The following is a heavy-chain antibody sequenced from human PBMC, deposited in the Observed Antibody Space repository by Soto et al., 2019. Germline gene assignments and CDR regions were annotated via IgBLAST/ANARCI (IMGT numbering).Heavy chain of an antibody. CDR1: GFTFSSYS. CDR3: ARVEQLVNDY. CDR2: ISSSSSTI. Sequence: GGSLRLSCAASGFTFSSYSMNWVRQAPGKGLEWVSYISSSSSTIYYADSVKGRFTISRDNAKNSLYLQMNSLRAEDTAVYYCARVEQLVNDYWGQGTQVTVSS. V-gene: IGHV3-48*01. D-gene: IGHD6-13*01. J-gene: IGHJ4*02.